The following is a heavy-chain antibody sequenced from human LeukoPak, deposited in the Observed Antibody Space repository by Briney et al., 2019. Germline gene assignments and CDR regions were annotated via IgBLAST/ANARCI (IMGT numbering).Heavy chain of an antibody. J-gene: IGHJ4*02. V-gene: IGHV1-46*01. CDR1: GYTFTSYY. D-gene: IGHD6-13*01. CDR3: ARTTLRIAAAGTFDY. CDR2: INPSGGST. Sequence: ASVKVSCKASGYTFTSYYMHWVRQAPGQGLEWMGIINPSGGSTSYAQKFQGRVTMTRDMSTSTVYMELSSLRSEDTAVYYCARTTLRIAAAGTFDYWGQGTLVTVSS.